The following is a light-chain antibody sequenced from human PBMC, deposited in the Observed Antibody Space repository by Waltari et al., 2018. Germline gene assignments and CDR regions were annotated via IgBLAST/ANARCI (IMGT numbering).Light chain of an antibody. CDR3: SSYAGSNSNYV. V-gene: IGLV2-8*01. CDR2: EVS. J-gene: IGLJ1*01. CDR1: SSDGGGYNS. Sequence: QSALTQPPSASGSPGQSVTISCTGTSSDGGGYNSVSWYQQHPGKAPKIMIYEVSKRPSGVPDRFSGSKSGNTASLTVSGLQAEDEADYYCSSYAGSNSNYVFGTGTKVTVL.